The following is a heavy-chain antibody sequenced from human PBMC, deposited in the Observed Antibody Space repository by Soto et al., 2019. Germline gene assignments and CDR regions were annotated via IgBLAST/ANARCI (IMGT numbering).Heavy chain of an antibody. CDR2: IYFTGNT. CDR1: GDSVSSGNYY. CDR3: AREAVVPRADWFDP. J-gene: IGHJ5*02. V-gene: IGHV4-61*01. D-gene: IGHD2-21*01. Sequence: SETLSLTCTVSGDSVSSGNYYWSWIRQPPGKGLEWIGSIYFTGNTNYNPSLKSRLTMSIDTSRNLFSLRLGSVTAADTAVYYCAREAVVPRADWFDPWGQGTLVTVSS.